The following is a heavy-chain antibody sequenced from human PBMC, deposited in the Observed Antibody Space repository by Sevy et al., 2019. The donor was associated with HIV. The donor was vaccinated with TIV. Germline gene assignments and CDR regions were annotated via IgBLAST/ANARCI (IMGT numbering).Heavy chain of an antibody. CDR1: GFTFRSYD. V-gene: IGHV3-33*01. CDR2: AWFDGTTK. J-gene: IGHJ6*02. Sequence: GGSLRLSCEASGFTFRSYDMHWVRQAPGKGLEWVAIAWFDGTTKYYADSVQGRFTISRDNSKNTISLQMNSLRTEDTATNFCAGEWVCPGPLIDNYGMDVWGQGTTVTVSS. CDR3: AGEWVCPGPLIDNYGMDV. D-gene: IGHD1-26*01.